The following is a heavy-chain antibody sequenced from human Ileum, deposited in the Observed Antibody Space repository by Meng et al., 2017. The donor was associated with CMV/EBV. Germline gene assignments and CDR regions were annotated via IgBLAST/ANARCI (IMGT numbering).Heavy chain of an antibody. J-gene: IGHJ2*01. Sequence: GFLVNNNDMSWVRQAPGKWLEWVSFIYGGVTTSYADSVKGRFTISRDNSRNTLYLQMNSLRAEDTAVYYCASFKQQLAGGTYWYFDLWGRGTLVTVSS. V-gene: IGHV3-66*02. CDR1: GFLVNNND. CDR3: ASFKQQLAGGTYWYFDL. D-gene: IGHD6-13*01. CDR2: IYGGVTT.